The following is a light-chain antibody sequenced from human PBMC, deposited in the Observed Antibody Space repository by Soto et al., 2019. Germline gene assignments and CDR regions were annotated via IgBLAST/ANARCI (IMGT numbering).Light chain of an antibody. J-gene: IGLJ1*01. Sequence: QSALTQPASVSGSPGQSITISCTGTSIDVGSYNLVSWYQQHPGKAPKLMIYEGSKRPSGVSNRFSGSKSGNTASLTISGLQAEDEADYYCCSYAGSSTSYVFGTGTKLTVL. CDR3: CSYAGSSTSYV. CDR1: SIDVGSYNL. CDR2: EGS. V-gene: IGLV2-23*01.